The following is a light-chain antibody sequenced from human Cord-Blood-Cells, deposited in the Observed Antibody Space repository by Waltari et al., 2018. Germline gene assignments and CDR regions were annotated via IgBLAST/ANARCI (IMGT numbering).Light chain of an antibody. Sequence: QSALTQPASVSGSPGQSITISCTGTSSDVGSYNLVPRYQQHPSKAPKLMIYEGSKRPSGVSNRFAGYKSGNTASLTISGLQAEDEADYYCCSYAGSSTFVVFGGGTKLTVL. J-gene: IGLJ2*01. CDR2: EGS. CDR1: SSDVGSYNL. CDR3: CSYAGSSTFVV. V-gene: IGLV2-23*03.